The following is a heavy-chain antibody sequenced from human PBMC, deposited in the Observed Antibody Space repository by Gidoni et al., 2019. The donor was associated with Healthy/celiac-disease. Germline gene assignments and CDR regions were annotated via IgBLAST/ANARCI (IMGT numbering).Heavy chain of an antibody. Sequence: EVLLFESGVGLVQPGGSLRLSCAASGFTFSIYAMSWVRQAPGKGLEWVSAISGSGSSKYYADSEKGRFTISRDNSKNTLYMQMNSLRAEDTAVYYCAKDRGDYYYDSSGYEIQHWGQGTLVTVSS. CDR1: GFTFSIYA. D-gene: IGHD3-22*01. J-gene: IGHJ1*01. CDR3: AKDRGDYYYDSSGYEIQH. CDR2: ISGSGSSK. V-gene: IGHV3-23*01.